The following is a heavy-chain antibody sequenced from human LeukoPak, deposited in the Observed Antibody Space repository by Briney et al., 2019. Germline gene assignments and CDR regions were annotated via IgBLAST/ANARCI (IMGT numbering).Heavy chain of an antibody. V-gene: IGHV1-69*13. CDR3: IVGATPPLFDY. J-gene: IGHJ4*02. CDR1: GGTFSSYA. D-gene: IGHD1-26*01. CDR2: IIPIFGTA. Sequence: SVKVSCTASGGTFSSYAISWVRQAPGQGLEWMGGIIPIFGTANYAQKFQGRVTITADESTSTAYMELSSLRSEDTAVYYCIVGATPPLFDYWGQGTLVTVSS.